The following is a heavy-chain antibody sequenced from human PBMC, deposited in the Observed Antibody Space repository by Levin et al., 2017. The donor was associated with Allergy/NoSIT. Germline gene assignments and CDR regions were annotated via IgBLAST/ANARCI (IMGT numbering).Heavy chain of an antibody. Sequence: GGSLRLSCKASGYSFRSYWIGWVRQMPGKGLEWMGIIYGGDSDTRYSPSFQGQVTISADKSITTAYLQWNSLRASDTAIYYCARRDAYNFWFFDYWGQGTLVTVSS. CDR1: GYSFRSYW. CDR3: ARRDAYNFWFFDY. CDR2: IYGGDSDT. V-gene: IGHV5-51*01. D-gene: IGHD5-24*01. J-gene: IGHJ4*02.